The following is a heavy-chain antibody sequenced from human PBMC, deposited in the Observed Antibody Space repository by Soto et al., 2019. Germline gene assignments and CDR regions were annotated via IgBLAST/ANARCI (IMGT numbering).Heavy chain of an antibody. D-gene: IGHD1-26*01. CDR2: ISGNGGST. CDR3: VKDPGARYNWFDP. Sequence: GGSLRLSCSASGFTFSSYAMHWVRQAPGKGLEYVSAISGNGGSTYYADSVKGRFTISSDNSKNTLYLQMSSLRAEDTAVYYCVKDPGARYNWFDPWGQGTLVTVSS. CDR1: GFTFSSYA. V-gene: IGHV3-64D*06. J-gene: IGHJ5*02.